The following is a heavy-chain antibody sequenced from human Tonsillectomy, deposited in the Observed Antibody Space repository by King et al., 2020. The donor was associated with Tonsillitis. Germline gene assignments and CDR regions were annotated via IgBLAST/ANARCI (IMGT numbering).Heavy chain of an antibody. V-gene: IGHV2-26*01. Sequence: TLKESGPVLVKPTETLTLTCTVSGFSLSDVRMGVSWIRQPPGKALEWLAHIVSNDEKSYITSLKTRLTISKDTSKSQVVLTMTNMVPVDTATYYCARTYGEYSTVFDYWGKGALVTVSS. J-gene: IGHJ4*02. D-gene: IGHD4-17*01. CDR2: IVSNDEK. CDR3: ARTYGEYSTVFDY. CDR1: GFSLSDVRMG.